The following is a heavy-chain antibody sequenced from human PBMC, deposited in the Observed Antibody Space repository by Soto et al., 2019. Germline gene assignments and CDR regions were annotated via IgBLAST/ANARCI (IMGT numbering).Heavy chain of an antibody. CDR3: ARKRYCSGGSCDGGAFDI. D-gene: IGHD2-15*01. CDR1: GGTFSSYT. J-gene: IGHJ3*02. CDR2: IIPILGIA. V-gene: IGHV1-69*02. Sequence: SVKVSCKASGGTFSSYTLCWVRQAPGQGLEWMGRIIPILGIANYAQKFQGRVTITADKSTSTAYMELSSLRSEDTAVYYCARKRYCSGGSCDGGAFDIWGQGTMVTVSS.